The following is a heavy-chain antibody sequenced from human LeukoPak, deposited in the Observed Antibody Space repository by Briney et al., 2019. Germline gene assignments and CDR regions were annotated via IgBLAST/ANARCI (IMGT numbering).Heavy chain of an antibody. D-gene: IGHD6-13*01. CDR2: IYSSGTT. CDR3: ARVPRWSSSWYSTSSYYYYMDV. Sequence: SETLSLTCTVSAGSISSSPYFWGWIRQPPGKGLDWIASIYSSGTTYYNPSLKSRVTMSVDTSKNYFSLRLSSVTAADTAVYYCARVPRWSSSWYSTSSYYYYMDVWGKGTTVTVSS. CDR1: AGSISSSPYF. J-gene: IGHJ6*03. V-gene: IGHV4-39*02.